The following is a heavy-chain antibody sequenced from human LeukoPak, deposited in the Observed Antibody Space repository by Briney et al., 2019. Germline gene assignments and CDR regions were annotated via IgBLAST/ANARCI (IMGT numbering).Heavy chain of an antibody. CDR2: IYYSGST. Sequence: PGGSLRLSCAASGFTFSSYAMSWIRQPPGKGLEWIGYIYYSGSTNYNPSLKSRVTISVDTSKNQFSLKLSSVTAADTAVYYCARGTDGYDTPFGYWGQGTLVTVSS. CDR3: ARGTDGYDTPFGY. CDR1: GFTFSSYA. J-gene: IGHJ4*02. D-gene: IGHD5-24*01. V-gene: IGHV4-59*01.